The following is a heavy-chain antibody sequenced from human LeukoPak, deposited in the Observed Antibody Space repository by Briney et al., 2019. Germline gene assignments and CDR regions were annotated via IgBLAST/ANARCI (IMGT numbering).Heavy chain of an antibody. CDR2: ISHDGSNK. CDR1: GFAFSSYA. Sequence: GGSLRLSCAASGFAFSSYAMHWVRQAPGKGLEWVAVISHDGSNKYYADSVKGRFTISRDNSKNTLYLQMNSLRAEDTAVYYCARGGYGDYSSYYYGMDVWGQGTTVSVSS. V-gene: IGHV3-30-3*01. J-gene: IGHJ6*02. CDR3: ARGGYGDYSSYYYGMDV. D-gene: IGHD4-17*01.